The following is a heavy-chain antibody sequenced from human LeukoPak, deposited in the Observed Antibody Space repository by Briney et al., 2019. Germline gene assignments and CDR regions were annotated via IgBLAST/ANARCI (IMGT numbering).Heavy chain of an antibody. J-gene: IGHJ4*02. CDR3: ARQSENSYPDTFDY. V-gene: IGHV4-39*01. CDR1: GGSISSSSYY. D-gene: IGHD5-18*01. Sequence: NTSETLSLTCTVSGGSISSSSYYWGWIRQPPGKGLEWIGTIYYSGSTYYNPSLKSRVTISIETSKTQFSLKLTSVTAADTAVYYCARQSENSYPDTFDYWGQGTLVTVSS. CDR2: IYYSGST.